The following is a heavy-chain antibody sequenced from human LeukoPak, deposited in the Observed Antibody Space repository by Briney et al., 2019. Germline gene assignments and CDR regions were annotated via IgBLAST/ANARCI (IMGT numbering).Heavy chain of an antibody. V-gene: IGHV3-48*02. J-gene: IGHJ5*02. CDR3: ARGCIGGSCWSRNWFDP. CDR2: TSTTGSTI. D-gene: IGHD2-15*01. Sequence: PGGSLRLSCAASGFTFSSYTMNWVRQAPGKGLEWVSFTSTTGSTIHYGDSVRGRSTISRDNAKNSLSLQMNSLRDEDTAVYYCARGCIGGSCWSRNWFDPWGQGTLVTVSS. CDR1: GFTFSSYT.